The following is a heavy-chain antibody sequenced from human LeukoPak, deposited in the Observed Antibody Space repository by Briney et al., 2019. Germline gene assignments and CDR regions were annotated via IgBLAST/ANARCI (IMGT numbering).Heavy chain of an antibody. J-gene: IGHJ4*02. CDR1: GGSISSSSYY. Sequence: PETLSLTCTVSGGSISSSSYYWGWIRQPPGKGLEWIGEIYHSGSTNYNPSLKSRVTISVDKSKNQFSLKLSSVTAADTAVYYCATRSGYSYGGLLDYWGQGTLVTVSS. D-gene: IGHD5-18*01. V-gene: IGHV4-39*07. CDR3: ATRSGYSYGGLLDY. CDR2: IYHSGST.